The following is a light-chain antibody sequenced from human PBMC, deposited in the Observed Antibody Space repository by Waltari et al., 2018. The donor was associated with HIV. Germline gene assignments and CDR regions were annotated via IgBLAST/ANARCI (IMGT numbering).Light chain of an antibody. CDR2: GAS. CDR3: LQGYSSILT. J-gene: IGKJ3*01. Sequence: DIQVTQSPSSLSASVGDRVTIICRTSENINTFLNWFQQKPGKIPSLVIYGASRLESGVPSRFSGTGSGTEFSLTISGLQPEDFATYYCLQGYSSILTFGPGTKVEVK. V-gene: IGKV1-39*01. CDR1: ENINTF.